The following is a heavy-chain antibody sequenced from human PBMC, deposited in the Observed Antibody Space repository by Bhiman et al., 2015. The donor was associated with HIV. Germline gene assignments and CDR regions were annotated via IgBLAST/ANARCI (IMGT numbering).Heavy chain of an antibody. CDR2: ISSSGSTI. J-gene: IGHJ3*02. V-gene: IGHV3-48*03. Sequence: EVQLVESGGGLVQPGGSLRLSCAASGFTFSSYEMNWVRQAPGKGLEWVSYISSSGSTIYYADSVKGRFTISRDNAKNTLYLQMNSLRAEDTAVYYCAREVDAFDMWGQGTLVTVSS. CDR3: AREVDAFDM. CDR1: GFTFSSYE.